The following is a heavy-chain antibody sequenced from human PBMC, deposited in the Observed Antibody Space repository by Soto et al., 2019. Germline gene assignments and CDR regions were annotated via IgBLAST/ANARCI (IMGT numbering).Heavy chain of an antibody. J-gene: IGHJ6*02. Sequence: QVQLVQSGDEMKKPGASVRVSCKASGYIFVNYGIAWVRQAPGQGLEWMGWISPYTGDTHSASKVQGRLTMTTDTSTSTAYMDLGSLTSGDTAVYYYAMVDNYVTPTPQDVWGQGTTVTVSS. CDR1: GYIFVNYG. CDR2: ISPYTGDT. CDR3: AMVDNYVTPTPQDV. D-gene: IGHD3-16*01. V-gene: IGHV1-18*01.